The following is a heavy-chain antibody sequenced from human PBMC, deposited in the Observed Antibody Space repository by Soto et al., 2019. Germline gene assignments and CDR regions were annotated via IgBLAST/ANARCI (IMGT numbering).Heavy chain of an antibody. CDR1: GFTFCDYY. CDR2: ISSSTSHT. Sequence: QVQLVESGGGLVKTGGSLRLSCAVSGFTFCDYYMTWIRQAPGKGLEWVSYISSSTSHTNYADSVKGRFTISRDNAKNSLFLQMNSLRAEDTAVYYCARGRGAAADYFDFWGQGTLVTVSS. V-gene: IGHV3-11*05. J-gene: IGHJ4*02. D-gene: IGHD6-13*01. CDR3: ARGRGAAADYFDF.